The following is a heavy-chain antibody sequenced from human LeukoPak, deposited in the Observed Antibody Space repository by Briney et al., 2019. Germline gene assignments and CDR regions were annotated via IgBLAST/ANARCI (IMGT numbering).Heavy chain of an antibody. D-gene: IGHD6-19*01. V-gene: IGHV1-2*02. J-gene: IGHJ4*02. Sequence: ASVKVSCKASGYTFIDYYMHWVRQAPGQGLEWLGCINPNSGGRNYAQKFQGRVTMTRDTSISTAYMELSRLRSDDTAVYYCAREGIAVAGTDYWGQGTLVTVSS. CDR3: AREGIAVAGTDY. CDR2: INPNSGGR. CDR1: GYTFIDYY.